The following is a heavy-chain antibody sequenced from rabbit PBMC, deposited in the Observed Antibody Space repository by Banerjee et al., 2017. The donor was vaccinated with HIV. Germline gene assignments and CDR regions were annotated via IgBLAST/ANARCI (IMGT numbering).Heavy chain of an antibody. J-gene: IGHJ6*01. D-gene: IGHD6-1*01. Sequence: QSLEESGGDLVKPGASLTLTCTASGFSFSSRYWICWVRQAPGKGLEWIGCIYTGDGTTYYASWAKGRFTISKTSSTTVTLQMTSLTAADTATYFCARNTYGYLVYAYDLWGPGTLVT. CDR3: ARNTYGYLVYAYDL. V-gene: IGHV1S40*01. CDR2: IYTGDGTT. CDR1: GFSFSSRYW.